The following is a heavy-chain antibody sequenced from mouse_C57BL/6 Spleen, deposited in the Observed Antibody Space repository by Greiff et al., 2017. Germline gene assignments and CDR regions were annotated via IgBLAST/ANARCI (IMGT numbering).Heavy chain of an antibody. CDR1: GYTFTSYW. CDR3: ARRGTGTFYFDY. CDR2: IYPGSGST. Sequence: QVQLQQPGAELVKPGASVKMSCKASGYTFTSYWITWVKQRPGQGLAWIGDIYPGSGSTNYNEKFKSKATLTVNTSSSTAYMQLSSLTSEDSAVYYCARRGTGTFYFDYWGQGTTLTVSS. V-gene: IGHV1-55*01. D-gene: IGHD4-1*01. J-gene: IGHJ2*01.